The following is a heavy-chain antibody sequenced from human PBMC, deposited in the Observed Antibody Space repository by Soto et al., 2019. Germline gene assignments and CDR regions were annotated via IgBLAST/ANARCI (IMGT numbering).Heavy chain of an antibody. CDR3: ARGGDVVLVTAPLDH. Sequence: ASVKVSCKACGGTFSSYTISWVLQAPGQGLEWMGRIIPILGIANYAQKFQGRVTITADKSTSTAYMELSSLRSEDTAVYYCARGGDVVLVTAPLDHWGQGTLVTVSS. D-gene: IGHD2-21*02. J-gene: IGHJ5*02. CDR1: GGTFSSYT. CDR2: IIPILGIA. V-gene: IGHV1-69*02.